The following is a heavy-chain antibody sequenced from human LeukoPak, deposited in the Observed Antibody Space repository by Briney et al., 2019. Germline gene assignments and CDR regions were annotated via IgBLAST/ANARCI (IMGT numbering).Heavy chain of an antibody. J-gene: IGHJ6*03. CDR1: GFTFRDYE. CDR3: ARDPYSGTYGDTYYYYMDV. Sequence: PGGSLRLSCAASGFTFRDYEMNWVRQAPGKGLEWVSYNSASGNTEYYADSVKGRFTISRDNAKNSLYLQMNSLRAEDTAVYYCARDPYSGTYGDTYYYYMDVWGKGTTVTISS. V-gene: IGHV3-48*03. D-gene: IGHD1-26*01. CDR2: NSASGNTE.